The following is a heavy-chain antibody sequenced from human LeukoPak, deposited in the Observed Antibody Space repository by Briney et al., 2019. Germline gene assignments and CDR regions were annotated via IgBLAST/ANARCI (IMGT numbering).Heavy chain of an antibody. V-gene: IGHV3-30*02. CDR3: AKGMESYGLDDAFDI. CDR1: GFIFSSYG. Sequence: GGSLRLSCAASGFIFSSYGMHWVRQAPGKGLEWVAFIRYDGSNKYYADSVKGRFTISRDNSKNTLYLQMNSLRAEDTAVYYCAKGMESYGLDDAFDIWGQGTMVTVSS. D-gene: IGHD1-26*01. J-gene: IGHJ3*02. CDR2: IRYDGSNK.